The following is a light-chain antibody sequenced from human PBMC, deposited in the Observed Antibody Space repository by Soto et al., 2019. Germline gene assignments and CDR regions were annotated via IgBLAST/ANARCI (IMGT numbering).Light chain of an antibody. CDR3: MQTRQTPFT. CDR2: LGS. Sequence: DIVMTQSPLSLPVTPGEPASISCRSSQSLLHSNGYNYLDWYLQKPGQSPQLLIYLGSNRASGVPDRFSGSRSGTDFTLKISRVEAEDVGVYYCMQTRQTPFTFGPGTNVDIK. V-gene: IGKV2-28*01. CDR1: QSLLHSNGYNY. J-gene: IGKJ3*01.